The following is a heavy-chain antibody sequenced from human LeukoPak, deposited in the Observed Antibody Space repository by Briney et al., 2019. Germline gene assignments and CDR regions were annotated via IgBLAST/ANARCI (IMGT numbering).Heavy chain of an antibody. CDR3: ARGGWFGELYPVIGMDV. J-gene: IGHJ6*02. Sequence: ASVKVSCKXSGYTFTSYGISWVRQAPGQGLEWMGWISAYNGNTNYAQKLQGRVTMTTDTSTSTAYMELRSLRSDDTAVYYCARGGWFGELYPVIGMDVWGQGTTVTVSS. CDR2: ISAYNGNT. CDR1: GYTFTSYG. V-gene: IGHV1-18*01. D-gene: IGHD3-10*01.